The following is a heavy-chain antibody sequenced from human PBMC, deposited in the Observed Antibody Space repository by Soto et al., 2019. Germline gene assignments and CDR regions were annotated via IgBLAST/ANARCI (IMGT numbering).Heavy chain of an antibody. D-gene: IGHD3-9*01. Sequence: SETLSLTCAVYGGSFSGYYWSWIRQPPGKGLEWIGEINHSGSTNYNPSLKSRVTISVDTSKNQFSLKLSSVTAADTAVYYCARVCEPVLTGNYYYYYMDVWGKGTTVTVSS. CDR2: INHSGST. CDR3: ARVCEPVLTGNYYYYYMDV. V-gene: IGHV4-34*01. CDR1: GGSFSGYY. J-gene: IGHJ6*03.